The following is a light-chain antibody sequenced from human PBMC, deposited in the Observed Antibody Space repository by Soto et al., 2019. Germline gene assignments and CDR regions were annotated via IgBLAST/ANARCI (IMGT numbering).Light chain of an antibody. J-gene: IGKJ4*01. CDR2: GAS. CDR1: QSVSSSY. V-gene: IGKV3-20*01. CDR3: QQYGSSSPT. Sequence: EIVLTQSPDTLSLSPGERATLSCRASQSVSSSYLAWYQQKPGQAPRLLIYGASSRATGIPDRFSGSGSGTDFTLTISRLEPEDFAVYYCQQYGSSSPTFGGGTKVEIK.